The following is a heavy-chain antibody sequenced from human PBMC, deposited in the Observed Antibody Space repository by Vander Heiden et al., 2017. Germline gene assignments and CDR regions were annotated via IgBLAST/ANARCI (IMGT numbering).Heavy chain of an antibody. V-gene: IGHV3-72*01. CDR3: VRDSSRSNQSAFDI. CDR2: TRNKAKSYTT. D-gene: IGHD2-15*01. Sequence: EVQLVESGGGLVQPGGSLRLSRATSGRPLSDDHMDWVRQTPGKGLGWVVRTRNKAKSYTTEYAASVKGSFSISRDDSKNSVHLQMSSLKAEDTAVYYCVRDSSRSNQSAFDIWGQGTMVTVSS. J-gene: IGHJ3*02. CDR1: GRPLSDDH.